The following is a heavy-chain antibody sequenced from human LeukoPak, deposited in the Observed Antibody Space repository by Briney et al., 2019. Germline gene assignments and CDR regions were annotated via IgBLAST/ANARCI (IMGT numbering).Heavy chain of an antibody. CDR2: IYYSGST. CDR3: ARSPVWWPFDY. D-gene: IGHD4/OR15-4a*01. J-gene: IGHJ4*02. CDR1: GGSISSSSYY. V-gene: IGHV4-39*07. Sequence: PSEILSLTCTVSGGSISSSSYYWGWIRQPPGKGLEWIGSIYYSGSTYYNPSLKSRVTISVDTSKNQFSLKLSSVTAADTAVYYCARSPVWWPFDYWGQGTLVTVSS.